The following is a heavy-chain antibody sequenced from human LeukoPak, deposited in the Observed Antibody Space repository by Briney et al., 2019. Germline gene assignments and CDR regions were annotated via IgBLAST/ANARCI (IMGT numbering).Heavy chain of an antibody. Sequence: SETLSLTCTVSGGSISSYYWSWIRQPPGKGLEWIGYIYYSGSTNYNPSLKSRVTISVDTSKNQFSLKLSSVTAADTAVYYCARVGTCGGDCPIYYWGQGTLVTVSS. V-gene: IGHV4-59*01. CDR2: IYYSGST. D-gene: IGHD2-21*02. J-gene: IGHJ4*02. CDR1: GGSISSYY. CDR3: ARVGTCGGDCPIYY.